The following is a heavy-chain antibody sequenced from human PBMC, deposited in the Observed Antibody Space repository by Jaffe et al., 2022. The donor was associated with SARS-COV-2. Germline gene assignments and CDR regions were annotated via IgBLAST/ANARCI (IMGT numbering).Heavy chain of an antibody. CDR2: IRSKAYGGTT. D-gene: IGHD2-8*01. Sequence: EVQLVESGGGLVQPGRSLRLSCTASGFTFGDYAMSWVRQAPGKGLEWVGFIRSKAYGGTTEYAASVKGRFTISRDDSKSIAYLQMNSLKTEDTAVYYCTRVSRDIVLMGPLGQHWGQGTLVTVSS. CDR3: TRVSRDIVLMGPLGQH. J-gene: IGHJ1*01. CDR1: GFTFGDYA. V-gene: IGHV3-49*04.